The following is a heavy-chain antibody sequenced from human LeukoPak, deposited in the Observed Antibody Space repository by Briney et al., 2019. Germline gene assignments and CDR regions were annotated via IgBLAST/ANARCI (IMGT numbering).Heavy chain of an antibody. CDR2: IYTSGST. Sequence: TSETLSLTCTVSGGSISSGSYYWSWIRQPAGKGLEWIGRIYTSGSTNYNPSLKSRVTISVDTSKNQFSLKLSSVTAADTAVYYCARTTRENIVAVTAIREYYYYYYMDVWGKGTTVTISS. D-gene: IGHD2-21*02. V-gene: IGHV4-61*02. J-gene: IGHJ6*03. CDR3: ARTTRENIVAVTAIREYYYYYYMDV. CDR1: GGSISSGSYY.